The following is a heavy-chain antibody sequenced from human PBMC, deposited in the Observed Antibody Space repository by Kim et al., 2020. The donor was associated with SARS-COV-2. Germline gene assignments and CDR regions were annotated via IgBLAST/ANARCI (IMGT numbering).Heavy chain of an antibody. CDR2: INHSGST. V-gene: IGHV4-34*01. J-gene: IGHJ4*02. CDR1: GGSFSGYY. Sequence: SETLSLTCAVYGGSFSGYYWSWIRQPQGKGLEWIGEINHSGSTNYNPSLKSRVTISVDTSKNQFSLKLSSVTAADTAVYYCARGGGLQQLVLFFDYWGQGTLVTVSS. D-gene: IGHD6-13*01. CDR3: ARGGGLQQLVLFFDY.